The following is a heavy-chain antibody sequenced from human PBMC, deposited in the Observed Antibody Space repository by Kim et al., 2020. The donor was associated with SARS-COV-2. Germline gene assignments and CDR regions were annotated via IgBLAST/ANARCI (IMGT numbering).Heavy chain of an antibody. D-gene: IGHD5-18*01. CDR1: GYTFTGYY. CDR3: ARDLDTAMEPSD. Sequence: ASVKVSCKASGYTFTGYYMHWVRQAPGQGLEWMGWINPNSGGTNYAQKFQGRVTMTRDTSISTAYMELSRLRSDDTAVYYCARDLDTAMEPSDWGQGTLVTVSS. V-gene: IGHV1-2*02. J-gene: IGHJ4*02. CDR2: INPNSGGT.